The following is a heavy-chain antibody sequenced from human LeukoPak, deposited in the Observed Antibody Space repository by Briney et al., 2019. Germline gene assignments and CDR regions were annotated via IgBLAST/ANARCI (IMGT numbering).Heavy chain of an antibody. D-gene: IGHD3-9*01. CDR2: ISSGSTYK. Sequence: GGSLTLSCAASGFTFSIYTMNWVRQAPGQGLEWVSSISSGSTYKYYADSVKGRFTISRDRAKNSLFLQMNSLRAGDTAVYYCARDSAAYDSLTRWRNVWGQGTTVTVSS. J-gene: IGHJ6*02. V-gene: IGHV3-21*01. CDR1: GFTFSIYT. CDR3: ARDSAAYDSLTRWRNV.